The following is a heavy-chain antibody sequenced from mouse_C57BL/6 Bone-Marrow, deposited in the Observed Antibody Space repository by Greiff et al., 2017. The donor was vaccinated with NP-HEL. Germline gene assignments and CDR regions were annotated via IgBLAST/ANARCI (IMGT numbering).Heavy chain of an antibody. CDR1: GYSITSYY. CDR2: ISYSGST. D-gene: IGHD1-1*01. J-gene: IGHJ4*01. V-gene: IGHV3-8*01. Sequence: EVKLVESGPGLAKPSQTLSLTCSVTGYSITSYYWNWIRKFPGNKLEYMGYISYSGSTYYNPSLKSRISITRDTSKNQYYLQLNSVTTEDTATYYCARSTTVVANYAMDYWGQGTSVTVSS. CDR3: ARSTTVVANYAMDY.